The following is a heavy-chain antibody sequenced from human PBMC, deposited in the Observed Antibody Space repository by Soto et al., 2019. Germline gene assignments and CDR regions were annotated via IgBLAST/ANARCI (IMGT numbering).Heavy chain of an antibody. CDR3: VRDWEGDPFDY. D-gene: IGHD2-21*02. J-gene: IGHJ4*02. CDR2: TYYRSRWFH. CDR1: GDSVSSNSAA. Sequence: SQTLSLTCAISGDSVSSNSAAWNWVRQSPSSGLEWLGRTYYRSRWFHDYAESVRGRITIDADTSNNQFTLQLNSVTPEDTAIYYCVRDWEGDPFDYWGQGTLVTVSS. V-gene: IGHV6-1*01.